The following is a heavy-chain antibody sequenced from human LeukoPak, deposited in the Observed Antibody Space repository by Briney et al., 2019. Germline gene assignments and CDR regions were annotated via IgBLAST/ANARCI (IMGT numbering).Heavy chain of an antibody. J-gene: IGHJ4*02. V-gene: IGHV3-23*01. CDR3: AKRGVVIRVILVGFHREAYYFDS. CDR1: GITLSNYG. CDR2: ISDSGGST. Sequence: SGGSLRLSCAVSGITLSNYGMSWVRQAPGKGLEWVAGISDSGGSTKYADSVKGRFTISRDNPKNTLYLRMNSLRVEDTAVYFCAKRGVVIRVILVGFHREAYYFDSWGQGALVTVSS. D-gene: IGHD3-22*01.